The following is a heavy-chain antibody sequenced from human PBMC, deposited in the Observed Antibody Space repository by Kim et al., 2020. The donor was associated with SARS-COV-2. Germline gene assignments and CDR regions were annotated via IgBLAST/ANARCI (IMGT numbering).Heavy chain of an antibody. V-gene: IGHV3-7*01. D-gene: IGHD6-13*01. CDR1: GFTFSSYW. CDR2: IKQDGSEK. J-gene: IGHJ4*02. CDR3: ARDRGGAAAAPFDY. Sequence: GGSLRLSCAASGFTFSSYWMSWVRQAPGKGLEWVANIKQDGSEKYYVDSVKGRFTISRDNAKNSLYLQMNSLRAEDTAVYYCARDRGGAAAAPFDYWGQGTLVTVSS.